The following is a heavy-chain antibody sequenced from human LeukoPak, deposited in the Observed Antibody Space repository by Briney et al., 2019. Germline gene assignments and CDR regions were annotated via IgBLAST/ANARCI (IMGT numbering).Heavy chain of an antibody. Sequence: GGSLRLSCAVSGFTFSNYGMDWVRQAPGKGLEWVAFIRYDGGYKYYADSVKGRFTIPRDNAKNSLHLQMNSLRAEDTAVYYCAELGITMIGGVWGKGTTVTISS. V-gene: IGHV3-30*02. J-gene: IGHJ6*04. CDR2: IRYDGGYK. CDR3: AELGITMIGGV. D-gene: IGHD3-10*02. CDR1: GFTFSNYG.